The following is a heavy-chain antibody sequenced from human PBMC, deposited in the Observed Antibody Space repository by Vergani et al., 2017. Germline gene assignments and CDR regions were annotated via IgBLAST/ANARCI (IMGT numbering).Heavy chain of an antibody. J-gene: IGHJ6*02. CDR1: GFTFDDYA. CDR3: AKDKVGWVLRSYYYYGMDV. V-gene: IGHV3-9*01. D-gene: IGHD1-26*01. CDR2: ISWDSGSI. Sequence: EVQLVESGGGLVQPGRSLRLSCAASGFTFDDYAMHWVRQAPGKGLEWVSGISWDSGSIGYADSVKGRFTISRDNAKNSLYLQMNSLRAEDTALYYCAKDKVGWVLRSYYYYGMDVWGQGTTVTVSS.